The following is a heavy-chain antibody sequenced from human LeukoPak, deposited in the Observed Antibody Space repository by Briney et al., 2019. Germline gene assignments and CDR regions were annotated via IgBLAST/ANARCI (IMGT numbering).Heavy chain of an antibody. CDR3: ARDGDYVSSNDAFDI. V-gene: IGHV3-7*01. D-gene: IGHD6-13*01. CDR1: GFTFSSYW. Sequence: GGSLRLSCAASGFTFSSYWMSWVRQAPGKGLEWVANIKQDGSEKYYVDSVKGRFTISRDNAKNSLYLQMNSLRAEDTAVYYCARDGDYVSSNDAFDIWGQGTMVTVSS. J-gene: IGHJ3*02. CDR2: IKQDGSEK.